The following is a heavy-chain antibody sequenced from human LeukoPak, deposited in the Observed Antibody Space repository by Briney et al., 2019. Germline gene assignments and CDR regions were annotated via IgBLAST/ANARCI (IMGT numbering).Heavy chain of an antibody. D-gene: IGHD1-1*01. CDR3: ANEVRPNDY. Sequence: GGSLRLSCAASGFTFSSHAMCWVRQAPEKGLEWVSSIDISGGSTYYADSVKGRFTISRDNSKNTLYLQMNSLRVEDTALYYCANEVRPNDYWGQGTLVTVSS. CDR2: IDISGGST. J-gene: IGHJ4*02. CDR1: GFTFSSHA. V-gene: IGHV3-23*05.